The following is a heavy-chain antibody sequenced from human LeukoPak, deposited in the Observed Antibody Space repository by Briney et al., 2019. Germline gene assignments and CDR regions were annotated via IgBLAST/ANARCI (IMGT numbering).Heavy chain of an antibody. CDR2: IYHSGST. D-gene: IGHD6-19*01. Sequence: PSETLSLTCTVSGYSISSGYYWGWIRQPPGKGLEWIGSIYHSGSTYYNPSLKSRVTISVDTSKNQLSLKLSSVTAADTAVYYCASYQMAGADFDYWGQGTLVTVSS. CDR3: ASYQMAGADFDY. V-gene: IGHV4-38-2*02. J-gene: IGHJ4*02. CDR1: GYSISSGYY.